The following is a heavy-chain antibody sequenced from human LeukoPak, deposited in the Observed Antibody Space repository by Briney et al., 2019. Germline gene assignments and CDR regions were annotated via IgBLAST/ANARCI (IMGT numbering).Heavy chain of an antibody. V-gene: IGHV4-59*11. D-gene: IGHD3-22*01. CDR1: GDSISSHY. Sequence: SETLSLTCSVSGDSISSHYWSWIRQPPGKGLEWIGYIYYSGSTYYNPSLKSRVTISIDTSKKHFSLNLSSVSAADTAVYYCARDYYGSAGYYGAGYSYGMDVWGQGTTITVSS. CDR2: IYYSGST. J-gene: IGHJ6*02. CDR3: ARDYYGSAGYYGAGYSYGMDV.